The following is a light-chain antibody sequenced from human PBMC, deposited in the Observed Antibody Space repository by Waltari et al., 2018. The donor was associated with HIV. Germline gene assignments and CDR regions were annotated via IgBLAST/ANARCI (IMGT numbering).Light chain of an antibody. CDR3: CSSTGTLSGVV. CDR2: DVS. V-gene: IGLV2-11*01. Sequence: QSALTQPRSVSGSPGQSVTISCTATSSSIGDYNSVSWYQHHPGNAPKLMIFDVSERPSGVPDRFSGPKSGNTATLTISGLLAEDEADYFCCSSTGTLSGVVFGGGTKLTVL. CDR1: SSSIGDYNS. J-gene: IGLJ3*02.